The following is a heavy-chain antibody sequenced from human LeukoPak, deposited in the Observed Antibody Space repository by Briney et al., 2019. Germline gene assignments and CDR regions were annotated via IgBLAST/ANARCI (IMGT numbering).Heavy chain of an antibody. Sequence: SETLSLTCAVYGGSFSGYYWTWIRQPPGKGLEWIGEINHSGSTNYDPSLESRVTISVDTSKNQFSLKLSSVTAADTAVYYCARGGSSITIFGVVIKDRTDQRGFDYWGQGTLVTVSS. D-gene: IGHD3-3*01. CDR1: GGSFSGYY. CDR2: INHSGST. CDR3: ARGGSSITIFGVVIKDRTDQRGFDY. J-gene: IGHJ4*02. V-gene: IGHV4-34*01.